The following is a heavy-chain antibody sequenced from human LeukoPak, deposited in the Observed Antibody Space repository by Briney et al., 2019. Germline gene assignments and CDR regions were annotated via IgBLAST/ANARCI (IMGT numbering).Heavy chain of an antibody. CDR1: GFTFSSCA. CDR2: MSNDGGNK. CDR3: AREGMGYNLGYYFDY. J-gene: IGHJ4*02. D-gene: IGHD5-24*01. Sequence: GGSLRLSCAASGFTFSSCAMPWVRQAPGKGLEWVAVMSNDGGNKYYADSVKGRFTISRDNSKNTLYLQMNSLRPEDTAVYYCAREGMGYNLGYYFDYWGQGTLVIVSS. V-gene: IGHV3-30-3*01.